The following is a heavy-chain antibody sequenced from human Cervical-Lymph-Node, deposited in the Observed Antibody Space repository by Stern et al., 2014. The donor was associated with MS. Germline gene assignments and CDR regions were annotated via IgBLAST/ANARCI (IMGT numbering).Heavy chain of an antibody. J-gene: IGHJ4*01. V-gene: IGHV1-2*02. CDR3: ARGSGTAYDLRGDY. CDR1: GYIFTDYY. Sequence: QVQLVESGAEAKAPGASMKVSCRASGYIFTDYYLHWVRQAPGQGLEWLGWINPNSGDTNYAQNFQGRVTMTRDTSISTAYMELRWLGYADTAVYYCARGSGTAYDLRGDYWGQGTLVTVSS. D-gene: IGHD3-3*01. CDR2: INPNSGDT.